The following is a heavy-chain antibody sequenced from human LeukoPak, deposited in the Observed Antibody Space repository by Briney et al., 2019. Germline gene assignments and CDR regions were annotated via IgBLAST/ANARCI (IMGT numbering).Heavy chain of an antibody. CDR1: GGSIRSGNYY. CDR3: ARVRRYCTNGVCYTVNYYYYYMDV. J-gene: IGHJ6*03. CDR2: IYYTGST. V-gene: IGHV4-39*07. Sequence: PSETLSLTCLVSGGSIRSGNYYWGWIRQPPGKGLEWIVSIYYTGSTYNNPSLKTRVTMPVDTSKNQFSLNLNSVTAADTAVYYCARVRRYCTNGVCYTVNYYYYYMDVWGKGTTVTVSS. D-gene: IGHD2-8*01.